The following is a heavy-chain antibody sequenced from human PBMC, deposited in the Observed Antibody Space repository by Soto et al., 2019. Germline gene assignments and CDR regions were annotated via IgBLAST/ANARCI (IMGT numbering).Heavy chain of an antibody. J-gene: IGHJ6*02. CDR3: AREEMTTVTTPVVNYYYVMDV. D-gene: IGHD4-17*01. V-gene: IGHV3-48*02. CDR2: ISSSSSTI. CDR1: GFTFSSYS. Sequence: GGSLRLSCAASGFTFSSYSMNWVRQAPGKGLEWVSHISSSSSTIYYADSVKGRFTISRDNAKTSLYLQMNSLRDEDTAVYYCAREEMTTVTTPVVNYYYVMDVWGQGTTVTVSS.